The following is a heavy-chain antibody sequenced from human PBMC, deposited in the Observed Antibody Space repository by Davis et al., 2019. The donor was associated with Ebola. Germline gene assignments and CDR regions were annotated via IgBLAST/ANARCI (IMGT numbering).Heavy chain of an antibody. CDR1: GYIFTTYG. J-gene: IGHJ4*02. D-gene: IGHD6-19*01. Sequence: AASVKVSCKTSGYIFTTYGISWVRQAPGQGLEWMAWISAYNGHTNYAQKFQGRLTLTTDTSRSTAYMELRSLTSDDTAEYFCARGRNGGWDFDYWGQGTLVTVSS. V-gene: IGHV1-18*01. CDR2: ISAYNGHT. CDR3: ARGRNGGWDFDY.